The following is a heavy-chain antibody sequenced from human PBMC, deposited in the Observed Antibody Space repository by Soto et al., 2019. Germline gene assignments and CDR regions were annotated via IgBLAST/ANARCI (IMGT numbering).Heavy chain of an antibody. CDR2: ISWNSGSI. V-gene: IGHV3-9*01. D-gene: IGHD2-15*01. CDR3: ATLFDP. Sequence: EVQLVESGGGLVQPGRSLRLSCAASGFTFDDYVMHWVRQAPGKGLEWVSGISWNSGSIGYADSVKGRFTISRDNAKNSLYLQMNSLRAEDTALYYCATLFDPWGQGTLVTVSS. CDR1: GFTFDDYV. J-gene: IGHJ5*02.